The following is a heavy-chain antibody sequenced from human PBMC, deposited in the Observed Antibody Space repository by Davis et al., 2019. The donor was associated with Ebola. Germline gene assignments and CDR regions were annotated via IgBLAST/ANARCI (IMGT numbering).Heavy chain of an antibody. CDR3: AKDSRIVVVPAATKGGNY. D-gene: IGHD2-2*01. V-gene: IGHV3-23*01. CDR1: GFTFSSYG. J-gene: IGHJ4*02. Sequence: PGGSLRLSCAASGFTFSSYGMHWVRQAPGKGLEWVSAISGSGGSTYYADSVKGRFTISRDNSKNTLYLQMNSLRAEDTAVYYCAKDSRIVVVPAATKGGNYWGQGTLVTVSS. CDR2: ISGSGGST.